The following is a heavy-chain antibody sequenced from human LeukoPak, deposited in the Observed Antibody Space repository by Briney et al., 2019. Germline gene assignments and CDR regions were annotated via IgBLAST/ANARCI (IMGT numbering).Heavy chain of an antibody. Sequence: ASVKVSCKASGYTFTGYYMHWVRQAPGQGLEWMGWINPNSGGTNYAQKFQGRVTMTRDTSISTAYMELSRLRSDDTAVYYCARRVQNLTGLHAFDIWGQGTMVTVSS. D-gene: IGHD3-9*01. V-gene: IGHV1-2*02. J-gene: IGHJ3*02. CDR1: GYTFTGYY. CDR2: INPNSGGT. CDR3: ARRVQNLTGLHAFDI.